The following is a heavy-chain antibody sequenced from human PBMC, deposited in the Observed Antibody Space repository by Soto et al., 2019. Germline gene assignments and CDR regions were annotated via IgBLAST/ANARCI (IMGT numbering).Heavy chain of an antibody. V-gene: IGHV4-61*01. D-gene: IGHD2-2*01. J-gene: IGHJ5*02. Sequence: SETLSLTCTVSGGSVSSGSYYWSWIRQPPGKGLEWIGYIYYSGSTNYNPSLKGRVTISVDTSKNQFSLKLSSVTAADTAVYYCARTIVVVPAARYNWFDPWGQGTLVTVSS. CDR1: GGSVSSGSYY. CDR2: IYYSGST. CDR3: ARTIVVVPAARYNWFDP.